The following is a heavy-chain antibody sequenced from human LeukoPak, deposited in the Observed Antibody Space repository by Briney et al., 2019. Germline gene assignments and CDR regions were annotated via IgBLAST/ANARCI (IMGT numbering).Heavy chain of an antibody. V-gene: IGHV3-43D*03. CDR3: AKDTWRSYSYYIDV. Sequence: GGSLRLSCAASGFIFDDYAMHWVRQAPGKGLEWVSVISWDGGFTSNIDSVKGRFTISRDNNKNSLYLQMNSLRAEDTALYYCAKDTWRSYSYYIDVWGKGTTVTVSS. CDR2: ISWDGGFT. J-gene: IGHJ6*03. CDR1: GFIFDDYA.